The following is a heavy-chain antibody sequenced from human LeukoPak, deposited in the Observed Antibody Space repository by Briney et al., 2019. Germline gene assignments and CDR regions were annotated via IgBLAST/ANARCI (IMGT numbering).Heavy chain of an antibody. CDR2: ISGSGGST. V-gene: IGHV3-23*01. CDR3: ARDVVVVPAAVREGIGYYGMDV. CDR1: GFTFSSYA. Sequence: GGSLRLSCAASGFTFSSYAMSWVRQAPGKGLEWVSAISGSGGSTYYADSVKGRFTISRDNSKNTLYLQMNSLRAEDTAVYYCARDVVVVPAAVREGIGYYGMDVWGQGTTVTVSS. D-gene: IGHD2-2*01. J-gene: IGHJ6*02.